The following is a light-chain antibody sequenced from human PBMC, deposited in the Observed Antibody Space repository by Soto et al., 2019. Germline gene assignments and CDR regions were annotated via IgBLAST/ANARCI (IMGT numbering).Light chain of an antibody. CDR2: GAS. Sequence: EIVLTQSPGTLSLSPGERATLSCRASQSVSNNYLAWYQQKSGQAPRLLIYGASNRVTGIPDRFSGSGSGTDLALTISRLEPYDFAVYSFQQYDSVHRTFGQGTKVEIK. V-gene: IGKV3-20*01. CDR3: QQYDSVHRT. J-gene: IGKJ1*01. CDR1: QSVSNNY.